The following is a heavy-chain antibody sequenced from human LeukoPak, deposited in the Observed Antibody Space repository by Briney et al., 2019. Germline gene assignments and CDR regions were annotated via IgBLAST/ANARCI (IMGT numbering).Heavy chain of an antibody. CDR2: IYSRGST. CDR3: ATDGMVRGPDAWFDS. D-gene: IGHD3-10*01. Sequence: SQTLSLTCNVSGASISSGRYYWSWIRQPAGKGLEWIGRIYSRGSTNYNPSLKSRVTMSVDTSKNQFSLKLSSVTAADTAVYYCATDGMVRGPDAWFDSWGQGTLVTVSS. J-gene: IGHJ5*01. V-gene: IGHV4-61*02. CDR1: GASISSGRYY.